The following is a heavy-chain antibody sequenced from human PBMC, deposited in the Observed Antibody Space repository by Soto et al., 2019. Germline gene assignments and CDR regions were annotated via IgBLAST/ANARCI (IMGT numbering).Heavy chain of an antibody. D-gene: IGHD6-19*01. CDR3: ARGYSSGTDY. V-gene: IGHV3-9*01. CDR1: GFTFDDYA. Sequence: PGGSLRLSCAASGFTFDDYAMHWVRQAPGKGLEWVSGISWNSGSIGYADSVKGRFTISRDNAKNTLYLQLNSLRAEDTALYYCARGYSSGTDYWGQGSLVTVSS. CDR2: ISWNSGSI. J-gene: IGHJ4*02.